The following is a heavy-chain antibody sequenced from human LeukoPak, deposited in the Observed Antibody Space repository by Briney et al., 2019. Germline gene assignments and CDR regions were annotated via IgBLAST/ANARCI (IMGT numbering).Heavy chain of an antibody. CDR2: INHSGST. Sequence: SETLSLTCAVYGGSFSGYYWSWIRQPPGKGLEWIGEINHSGSTNYNPSLKSRVTISVDTSKNQFSLKLSSVTAADTAVYYCARDGGLLWFGESFDYWGQGTLVTVSS. D-gene: IGHD3-10*01. CDR3: ARDGGLLWFGESFDY. V-gene: IGHV4-34*01. CDR1: GGSFSGYY. J-gene: IGHJ4*02.